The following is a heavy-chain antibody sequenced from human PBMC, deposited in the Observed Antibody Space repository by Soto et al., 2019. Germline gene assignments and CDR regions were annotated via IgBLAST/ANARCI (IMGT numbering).Heavy chain of an antibody. D-gene: IGHD1-26*01. Sequence: ASVKVSCKASGDTFTRHGLTWVRQDRGQGPEWMGWITVGSGNTHYAQKFQGRVSMTTDTSTSTAYMELWSLRSDDTAVYYCARPSSYGSYYYFDLWGQGTPVTVSS. J-gene: IGHJ4*02. V-gene: IGHV1-18*04. CDR2: ITVGSGNT. CDR3: ARPSSYGSYYYFDL. CDR1: GDTFTRHG.